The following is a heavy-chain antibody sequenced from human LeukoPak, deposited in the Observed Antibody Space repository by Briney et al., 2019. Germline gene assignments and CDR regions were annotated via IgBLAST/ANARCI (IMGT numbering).Heavy chain of an antibody. CDR1: GGTFSSYA. CDR3: ATRYCSSTSCYTGWYFDL. Sequence: SVKVSCMASGGTFSSYAISWVRQAPGQGLEWMGGIIPIFGTANYAQKFQGRVTITTDESTSTAYMELSSLRSEDTAVYYCATRYCSSTSCYTGWYFDLWGRGTLVTVSS. D-gene: IGHD2-2*02. V-gene: IGHV1-69*05. CDR2: IIPIFGTA. J-gene: IGHJ2*01.